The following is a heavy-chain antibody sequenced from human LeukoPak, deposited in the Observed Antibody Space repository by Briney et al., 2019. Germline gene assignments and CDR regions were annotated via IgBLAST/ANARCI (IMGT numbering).Heavy chain of an antibody. Sequence: ASETLSLTCTVSGGSISSSNYYWGWIRQPPGKGLEWIGSIHYRGNTYYNPSLKSRVTISVDTSKNQFSLKLSSVTAADTAVYYCAGTLAEGYAFDIWGQGTMVTVSS. CDR3: AGTLAEGYAFDI. CDR2: IHYRGNT. D-gene: IGHD1-1*01. J-gene: IGHJ3*02. V-gene: IGHV4-39*01. CDR1: GGSISSSNYY.